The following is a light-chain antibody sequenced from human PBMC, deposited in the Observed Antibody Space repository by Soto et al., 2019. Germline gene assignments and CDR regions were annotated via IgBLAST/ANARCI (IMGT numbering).Light chain of an antibody. Sequence: SYELTQTPSVSVAPGQTAMITCAGNNIGSKSVHWYQQKPGQAPVLVVHDDDDRPSGIPERFSGSKSGDMATLTINRVEAGDEADYYCAAWDDSLNVVVFGGGTQLTVL. CDR3: AAWDDSLNVVV. V-gene: IGLV3-21*02. CDR2: DDD. J-gene: IGLJ2*01. CDR1: NIGSKS.